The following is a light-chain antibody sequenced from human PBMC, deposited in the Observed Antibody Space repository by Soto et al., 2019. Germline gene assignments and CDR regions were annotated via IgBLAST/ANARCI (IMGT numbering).Light chain of an antibody. CDR2: DAS. CDR1: QSISSW. J-gene: IGKJ2*01. CDR3: QQYTSYPYT. V-gene: IGKV1-5*01. Sequence: DIQMTQSPSTLSASVGDRVTITCRASQSISSWLAWYQQKAGKAPKLLIFDASSLESGVPSRFSGSGFGTEFTLTISSLQPDDFATYYCQQYTSYPYTFGQGTKLEIK.